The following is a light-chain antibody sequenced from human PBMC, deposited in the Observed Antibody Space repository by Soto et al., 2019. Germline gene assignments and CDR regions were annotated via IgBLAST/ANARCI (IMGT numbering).Light chain of an antibody. CDR1: QSGSSSY. J-gene: IGKJ3*01. V-gene: IGKV3-20*01. Sequence: EIVLTQSPGTLSLSPGERATLSCRASQSGSSSYLAWYQQKPGQAPRLLIDGASSRATGIPDRFSGSGSGTDFTLTISRLEPEDFAVYYCQQYGSSPPFTFGPGTNVDIK. CDR3: QQYGSSPPFT. CDR2: GAS.